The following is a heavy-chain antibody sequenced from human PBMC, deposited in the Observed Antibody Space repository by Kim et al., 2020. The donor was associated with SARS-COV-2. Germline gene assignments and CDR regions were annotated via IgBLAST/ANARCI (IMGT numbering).Heavy chain of an antibody. CDR2: ISGSGGST. CDR3: AKDMEIAVAGTSDY. D-gene: IGHD6-19*01. Sequence: GGSLRLSCAASGFTFSSYAMSWVRQAPGKGLEWVSAISGSGGSTYYADSVKGRFTISRDNSKNTLYLQMNSLRAEDTAVYYCAKDMEIAVAGTSDYWGQGTLVTVSS. J-gene: IGHJ4*02. CDR1: GFTFSSYA. V-gene: IGHV3-23*01.